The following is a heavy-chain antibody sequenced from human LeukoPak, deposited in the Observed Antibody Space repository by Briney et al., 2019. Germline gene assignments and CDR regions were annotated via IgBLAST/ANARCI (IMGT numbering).Heavy chain of an antibody. J-gene: IGHJ4*02. CDR3: AKEEARSSCYDY. Sequence: GGSLRLSCAASGFTFSSYAMHWVREAPGKGMEWVAAISYDGSNKYYVDSVKGRFTISRDNSKNTLYLQMNSLRAEDTAVYYCAKEEARSSCYDYWGQGTLVTVSS. CDR2: ISYDGSNK. CDR1: GFTFSSYA. D-gene: IGHD6-13*01. V-gene: IGHV3-30*04.